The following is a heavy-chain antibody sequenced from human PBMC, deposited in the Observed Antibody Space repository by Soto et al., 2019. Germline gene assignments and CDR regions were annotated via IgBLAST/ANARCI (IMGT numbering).Heavy chain of an antibody. D-gene: IGHD6-13*01. CDR2: IWNDGNGY. Sequence: QVQLVESGGGVVQPGRSLRLSCAASGFNFNNYGMHWVRQAPGKGLEWVAVIWNDGNGYYYANSVKGRFTISRDNSKNTLYLQMSSLRAEDTAVYSCARRQISPSTRGAASARGGMDVWGQGTTVTVSS. CDR3: ARRQISPSTRGAASARGGMDV. CDR1: GFNFNNYG. V-gene: IGHV3-33*01. J-gene: IGHJ6*02.